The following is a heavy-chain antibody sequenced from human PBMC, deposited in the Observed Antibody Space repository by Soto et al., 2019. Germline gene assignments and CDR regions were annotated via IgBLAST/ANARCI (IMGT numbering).Heavy chain of an antibody. Sequence: QVQLVQSGAEVKKPGCSVKVSCKASGGTFSSYAISWVRQAPGQGLEWMGGIIPIFGTANYAQKFQGRVTITADESTSTAYMELSSLRSEDTAVYYCARSDYCSGGSCYSWFDPWGQGTLVTVSS. CDR3: ARSDYCSGGSCYSWFDP. V-gene: IGHV1-69*01. D-gene: IGHD2-15*01. J-gene: IGHJ5*02. CDR2: IIPIFGTA. CDR1: GGTFSSYA.